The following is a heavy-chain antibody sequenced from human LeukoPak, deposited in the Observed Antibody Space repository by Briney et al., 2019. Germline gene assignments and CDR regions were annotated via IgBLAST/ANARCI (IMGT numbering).Heavy chain of an antibody. V-gene: IGHV3-23*01. D-gene: IGHD3-3*01. CDR1: GFTFSSYA. J-gene: IGHJ4*02. Sequence: PGGSLRLSCAASGFTFSSYAMSWVRQAPGKGLEWVSAISGSGGSTYYADSVKGRFTISRDNSKNTLYLQMNSLRAEDTAVYYCAKDYYDFWSGYSRALYYFDYWGQGTLVTVSS. CDR2: ISGSGGST. CDR3: AKDYYDFWSGYSRALYYFDY.